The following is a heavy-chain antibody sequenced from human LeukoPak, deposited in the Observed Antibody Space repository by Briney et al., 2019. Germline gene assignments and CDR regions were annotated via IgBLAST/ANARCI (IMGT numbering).Heavy chain of an antibody. Sequence: GGSLRLSCAAPGFTFSDYYMSWIRQAPGKGLEWVSYISSSSSTIYYADSVKGRFTISRDNAKNSLYLQMNSLRAEDTAVYYCARDSGSHPFDYWGQGTLVTVSS. J-gene: IGHJ4*02. CDR3: ARDSGSHPFDY. D-gene: IGHD1-26*01. CDR2: ISSSSSTI. V-gene: IGHV3-11*04. CDR1: GFTFSDYY.